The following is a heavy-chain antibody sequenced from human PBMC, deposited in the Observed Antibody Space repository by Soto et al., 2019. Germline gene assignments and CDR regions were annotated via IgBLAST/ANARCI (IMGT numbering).Heavy chain of an antibody. CDR2: IIPIFGTA. J-gene: IGHJ4*02. V-gene: IGHV1-69*13. CDR3: AIGSPYSYGYLYFDY. CDR1: GGTFSSYA. Sequence: SVKVSCKASGGTFSSYAISWVRQAPGQGLEWMGGIIPIFGTANYAQKFQGRVTITADESTSTAYMELSSLRSEDTAVYYCAIGSPYSYGYLYFDYWGQGTLVTVSS. D-gene: IGHD5-18*01.